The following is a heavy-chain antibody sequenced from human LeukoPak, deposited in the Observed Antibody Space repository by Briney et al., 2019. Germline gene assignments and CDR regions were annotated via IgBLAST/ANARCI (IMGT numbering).Heavy chain of an antibody. CDR2: IIPMFGTA. V-gene: IGHV1-69*06. Sequence: GASVKVSCKASGGTFSSYDISWVRQAPGQGLEWMGGIIPMFGTANYAQKFQGRVTISADKSTSTAYMELSSLRSEDTAVYYCASGGTDIVVVPATLRNSFFDYWGQGTLVTVSS. CDR3: ASGGTDIVVVPATLRNSFFDY. J-gene: IGHJ4*02. D-gene: IGHD2-2*01. CDR1: GGTFSSYD.